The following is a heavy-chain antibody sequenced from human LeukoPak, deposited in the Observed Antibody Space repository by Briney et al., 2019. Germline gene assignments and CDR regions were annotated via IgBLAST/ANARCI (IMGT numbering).Heavy chain of an antibody. CDR2: ITAYNDNT. J-gene: IGHJ4*02. Sequence: ASVKVSCKASGYTFTSYGISWVRQAPRQGLAWMGWITAYNDNTNYAQKLQGRVTMTTDTSTSTAYMELRSLRSDDTAVYYCARALLWFGEPSHIDYWGQGTLVTASS. V-gene: IGHV1-18*01. CDR1: GYTFTSYG. CDR3: ARALLWFGEPSHIDY. D-gene: IGHD3-10*01.